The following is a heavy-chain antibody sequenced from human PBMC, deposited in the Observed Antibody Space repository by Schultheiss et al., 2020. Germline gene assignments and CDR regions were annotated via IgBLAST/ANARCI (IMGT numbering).Heavy chain of an antibody. CDR2: INNSGGSI. CDR1: GFNFKTYA. J-gene: IGHJ4*02. V-gene: IGHV3-23*01. D-gene: IGHD2-15*01. Sequence: SCEASGFNFKTYAMSWVRQAPGKGLEWVSTINNSGGSIYYADSVKGRVTISRDNSKNALYLQMRSLRVEDTAVYYCAEGTRGYWGQGTLVTVSS. CDR3: AEGTRGY.